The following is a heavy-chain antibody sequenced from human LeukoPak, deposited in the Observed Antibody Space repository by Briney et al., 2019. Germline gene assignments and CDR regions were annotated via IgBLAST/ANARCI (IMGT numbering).Heavy chain of an antibody. CDR3: ARHVTTASAARGFDI. CDR1: GYSFTSYW. CDR2: IYPRDSDT. D-gene: IGHD1-14*01. V-gene: IGHV5-51*01. J-gene: IGHJ3*02. Sequence: KPGESLKISCKCSGYSFTSYWVAWVRQIPGKGLEWMGIIYPRDSDTRYSPSFQGQVTISADKSINTAYLQWSGLKASDTAVYYCARHVTTASAARGFDIWGEGTTVSVSS.